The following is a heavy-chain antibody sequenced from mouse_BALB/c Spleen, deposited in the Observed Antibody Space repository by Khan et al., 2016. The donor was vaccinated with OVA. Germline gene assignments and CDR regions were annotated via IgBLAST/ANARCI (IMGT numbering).Heavy chain of an antibody. D-gene: IGHD2-14*01. CDR2: IWGGGGT. V-gene: IGHV2-6-4*01. Sequence: QVQLKESGPGLVTPSQSLSITCTVSGFSLSRYNIHWVRQPPGKGLEWLGMIWGGGGTDYNSTLKSRLSISQDNYKRQVFLKMNRLQTDDKAMYYCARAYYRYDGYYAMDYWGQGTSVTVSS. CDR1: GFSLSRYN. J-gene: IGHJ4*01. CDR3: ARAYYRYDGYYAMDY.